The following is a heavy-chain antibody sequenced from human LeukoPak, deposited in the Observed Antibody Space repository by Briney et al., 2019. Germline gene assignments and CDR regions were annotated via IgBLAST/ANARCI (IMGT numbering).Heavy chain of an antibody. Sequence: GASVKVSCKASGYTFTSYAMHWVRQAPGQRLEWMGWINAGNGNTKYSQKFQGRVTITRDTSASTAYMELSSLRSEDTAVYYCARAFDWLLNWFDPWGQGTLVTVSS. CDR3: ARAFDWLLNWFDP. V-gene: IGHV1-3*01. J-gene: IGHJ5*02. D-gene: IGHD3-9*01. CDR1: GYTFTSYA. CDR2: INAGNGNT.